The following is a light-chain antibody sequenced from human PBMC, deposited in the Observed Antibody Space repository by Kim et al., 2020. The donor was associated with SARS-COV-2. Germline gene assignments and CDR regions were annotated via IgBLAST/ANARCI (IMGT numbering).Light chain of an antibody. Sequence: QSVLTQPPSVSGAPGQRVTISCTGSSSNIGAGYDVHWYQQLPGTAPKLLIYGNSNRPSGVPDRFSGSKSGTPASLAITGLQAEDEADYYCQSYDSSLRGVFGGGTQLTVL. CDR2: GNS. V-gene: IGLV1-40*01. CDR1: SSNIGAGYD. CDR3: QSYDSSLRGV. J-gene: IGLJ3*02.